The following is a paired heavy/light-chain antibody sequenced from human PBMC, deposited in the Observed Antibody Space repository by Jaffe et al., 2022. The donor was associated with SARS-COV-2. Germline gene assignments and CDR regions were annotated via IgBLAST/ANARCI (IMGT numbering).Light chain of an antibody. CDR3: SSYAGSNNYV. CDR2: EVT. V-gene: IGLV2-8*01. CDR1: SSDVGGYNY. Sequence: QSALTQPPSASGSPGQSVTISCTGTSSDVGGYNYVSWYQQHPGKAPKLMIYEVTKRPSGVPDRFSGSKSGNTASLTVSGLQAEDEADYYCSSYAGSNNYVFGIGTKVTVL. J-gene: IGLJ1*01.
Heavy chain of an antibody. V-gene: IGHV4-61*02. J-gene: IGHJ6*02. CDR3: AREGLGVGFTGTLGNPFRYFYAMDV. CDR2: MYSSGSA. Sequence: QVQLQESGPGLVKPSQTLSLSCTVSGGSITSGRYYWSWIRQPAGMGLEWIGRMYSSGSANYNPSLESRVTISVDTSKNQFSLKLSSVTAADTAVYYCAREGLGVGFTGTLGNPFRYFYAMDVWGQGTTVTVSS. D-gene: IGHD1-7*01. CDR1: GGSITSGRYY.